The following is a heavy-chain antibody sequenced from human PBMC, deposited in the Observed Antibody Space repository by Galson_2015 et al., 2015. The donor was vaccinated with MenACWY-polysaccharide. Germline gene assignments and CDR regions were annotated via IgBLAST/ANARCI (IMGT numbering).Heavy chain of an antibody. CDR1: GFSLSTSGVG. CDR3: AHRRGDSSTWYITSFDY. V-gene: IGHV2-5*02. J-gene: IGHJ4*02. CDR2: IYWDDDT. Sequence: PALVKPTQPLTLPCTFSGFSLSTSGVGVGWMRQPPGKALEWLALIYWDDDTRYSPSLKSRLTITKDTSKNQVVLTMTSMDPVDTATYYCAHRRGDSSTWYITSFDYWGQGTLVTVSS. D-gene: IGHD6-13*01.